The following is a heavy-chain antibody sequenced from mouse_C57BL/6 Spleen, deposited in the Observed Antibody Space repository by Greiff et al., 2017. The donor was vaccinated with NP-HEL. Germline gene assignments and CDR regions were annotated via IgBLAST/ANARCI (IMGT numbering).Heavy chain of an antibody. V-gene: IGHV1-63*01. CDR1: GYTFTNYW. D-gene: IGHD2-5*01. Sequence: VQLQQSGAELVRPGTSVKMSCKASGYTFTNYWIGWAKQRPGHGLEWIGDIYPGGGYTNYNEKFKGKATLTADKSSSTAYMQFSSLTSEDSAIYYCARREDYSNFYFDYWGQGTTLTVSS. CDR3: ARREDYSNFYFDY. J-gene: IGHJ2*01. CDR2: IYPGGGYT.